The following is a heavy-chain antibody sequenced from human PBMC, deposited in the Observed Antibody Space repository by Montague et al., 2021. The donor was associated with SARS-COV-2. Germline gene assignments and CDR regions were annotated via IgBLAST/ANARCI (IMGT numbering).Heavy chain of an antibody. CDR3: ARLAVPTVVLPAAHHGSGSYVDS. CDR1: GGPIFSSRYY. CDR2: IYYSGTT. Sequence: SETLPLTCTVSGGPIFSSRYYWGWIRQPPGKGLEWIGTIYYSGTTYYNPSFQSRVTISVDTSKKQFFLKLNSVTAADTAVYYCARLAVPTVVLPAAHHGSGSYVDSWGQGTLLTVSS. V-gene: IGHV4-39*01. J-gene: IGHJ4*02. D-gene: IGHD3-10*01.